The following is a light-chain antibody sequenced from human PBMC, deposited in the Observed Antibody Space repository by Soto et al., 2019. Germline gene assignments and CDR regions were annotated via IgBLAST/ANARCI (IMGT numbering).Light chain of an antibody. CDR2: DAS. CDR1: QSVSSY. CDR3: QQRSNWPRLT. V-gene: IGKV3-11*01. J-gene: IGKJ4*01. Sequence: EIVLPQSPATLSLSPGARATLSCRASQSVSSYLAWYQQKPGQAPRLLIYDASNRATGIPARFSGSGSGTDFTLTISSLEPEDFAVYYCQQRSNWPRLTFGGGTKVEIK.